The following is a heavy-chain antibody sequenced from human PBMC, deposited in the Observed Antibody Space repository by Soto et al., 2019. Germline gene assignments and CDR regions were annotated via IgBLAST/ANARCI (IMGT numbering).Heavy chain of an antibody. CDR1: GYAFTGYY. CDR2: INPNSGGT. Sequence: ASVKVSCKASGYAFTGYYMHWVRQAPGQGLEWMGWINPNSGGTNYAQKFQGRVTMTRDTSTSTAYMELSRLRSDDTAVYYCARDPGTAPYYFDYWGQGTLVTVSS. V-gene: IGHV1-2*02. D-gene: IGHD1-1*01. CDR3: ARDPGTAPYYFDY. J-gene: IGHJ4*02.